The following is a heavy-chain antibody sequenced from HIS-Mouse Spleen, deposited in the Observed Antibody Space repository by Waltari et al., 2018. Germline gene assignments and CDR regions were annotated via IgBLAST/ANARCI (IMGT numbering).Heavy chain of an antibody. J-gene: IGHJ4*02. CDR1: GYTFTGYY. V-gene: IGHV1-2*02. CDR2: IKPNSGGT. D-gene: IGHD7-27*01. CDR3: ARDQLGGFDY. Sequence: QVQLVQSGAEVKKPGASVKVSCKASGYTFTGYYMHWVLQAPGQGREWLGWIKPNSGGTNYAQKFQGRVTMTRAPSISTAYMELSRLRSDDTAVYYCARDQLGGFDYWGQGTLVTVSS.